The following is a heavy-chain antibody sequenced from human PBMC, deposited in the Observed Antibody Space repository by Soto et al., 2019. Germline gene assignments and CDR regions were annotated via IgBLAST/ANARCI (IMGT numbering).Heavy chain of an antibody. D-gene: IGHD5-18*01. CDR3: ARDRQLWSIGNWFDP. J-gene: IGHJ5*02. V-gene: IGHV1-18*01. CDR1: GYTFTSYG. Sequence: ASVKVSCKASGYTFTSYGISWVRQAPGQGLEWMGWISAYNGNTNYAQKLQGRVTMTTDTSTSTAYMELSSLRSEDTAVYYCARDRQLWSIGNWFDPWGQGTLVTVSS. CDR2: ISAYNGNT.